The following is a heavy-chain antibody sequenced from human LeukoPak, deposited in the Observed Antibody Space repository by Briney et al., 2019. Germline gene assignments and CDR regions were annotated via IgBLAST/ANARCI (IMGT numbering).Heavy chain of an antibody. CDR2: IKSKTDGGTT. J-gene: IGHJ4*02. Sequence: GGSLRLSCAASGFTFSNAWMSWVRQAPGKGLEWVGRIKSKTDGGTTDYAAPVKGRFTVPRDNSKNPLYLQMNSRRAEDTAVYYCARYDGGSGPFDYWGQGTLVTVSS. CDR1: GFTFSNAW. V-gene: IGHV3-15*01. D-gene: IGHD3-10*01. CDR3: ARYDGGSGPFDY.